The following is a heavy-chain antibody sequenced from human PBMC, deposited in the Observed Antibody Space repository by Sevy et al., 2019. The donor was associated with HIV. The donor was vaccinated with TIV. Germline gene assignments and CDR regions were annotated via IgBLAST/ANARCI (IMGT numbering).Heavy chain of an antibody. V-gene: IGHV3-33*01. CDR1: GFNFSIYG. CDR3: VRGRDYGNLDY. Sequence: GESLKISCAASGFNFSIYGMHWVRQAPGKGLEWVALIWYDGSNKYYADSVKGRFTISRDNSKNTLSLQMNSLRAEDTAVYYCVRGRDYGNLDYWGQGTLVTVSS. D-gene: IGHD4-17*01. CDR2: IWYDGSNK. J-gene: IGHJ4*02.